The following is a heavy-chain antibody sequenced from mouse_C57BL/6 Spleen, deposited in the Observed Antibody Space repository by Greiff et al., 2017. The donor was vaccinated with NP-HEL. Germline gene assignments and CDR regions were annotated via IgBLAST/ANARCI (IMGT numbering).Heavy chain of an antibody. CDR2: INPGSGGT. CDR3: ARWDYGSSSVSYAMDY. J-gene: IGHJ4*01. D-gene: IGHD1-1*01. Sequence: QVQLQQSGAELVRPGTSVKVSCKASGYAFTNYLIEWVKQRPGQGLEWIGVINPGSGGTNYNEKFKGKATLTADKSSSTAYMQLSSLTSEDSAVYFCARWDYGSSSVSYAMDYWGQGTSVTVSS. V-gene: IGHV1-54*01. CDR1: GYAFTNYL.